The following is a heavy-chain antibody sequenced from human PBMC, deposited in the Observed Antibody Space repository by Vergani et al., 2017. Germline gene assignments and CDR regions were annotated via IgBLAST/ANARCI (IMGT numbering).Heavy chain of an antibody. CDR1: GGTFSSYA. Sequence: QVQLVQSGAEVKKPGSSVKVSCTASGGTFSSYAISWVRQSPGQGLEWMGGIIPIFGTANYAQKFQGRVTITADKSTDTAYLERISLRPEDPAVYYGARGGNYYERTGFGPGGSVDWGPGTLVTVSS. J-gene: IGHJ4*02. CDR3: ARGGNYYERTGFGPGGSVD. D-gene: IGHD1-26*01. CDR2: IIPIFGTA. V-gene: IGHV1-69*06.